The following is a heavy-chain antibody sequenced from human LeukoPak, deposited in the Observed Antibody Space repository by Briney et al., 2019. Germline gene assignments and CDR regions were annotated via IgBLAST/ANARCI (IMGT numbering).Heavy chain of an antibody. CDR1: GGSISSSSYY. J-gene: IGHJ4*02. CDR3: ARGVVIAPQTFDY. CDR2: INHSGST. Sequence: SETLSLTCTVSGGSISSSSYYWGWIRQPPGKGLEWIGEINHSGSTNYNPSLKSRVTMSIATSKNQFSLSLRSVTAADTAVYYCARGVVIAPQTFDYWGQGTLVTVSS. D-gene: IGHD2-21*01. V-gene: IGHV4-39*07.